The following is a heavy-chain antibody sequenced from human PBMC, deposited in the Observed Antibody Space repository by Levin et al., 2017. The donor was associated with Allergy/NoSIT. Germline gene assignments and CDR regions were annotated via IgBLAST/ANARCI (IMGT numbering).Heavy chain of an antibody. CDR2: ISAGGNYI. D-gene: IGHD3-22*01. CDR1: GILFSSYD. CDR3: ASWAMYHYDRSAFDYFYYAMDV. J-gene: IGHJ6*02. V-gene: IGHV3-21*01. Sequence: GESLKISCAASGILFSSYDMSWVRQAPGKGLEWVSSISAGGNYIYYADSVKGRFTISRDNAKNSLFLQMNSLRAEDTAVYYCASWAMYHYDRSAFDYFYYAMDVWGQGTTVTVSS.